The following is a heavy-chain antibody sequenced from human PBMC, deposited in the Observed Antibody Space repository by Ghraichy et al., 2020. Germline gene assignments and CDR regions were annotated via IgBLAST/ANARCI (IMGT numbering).Heavy chain of an antibody. CDR2: ISSNGVGT. V-gene: IGHV3-64D*06. Sequence: GGSLRLSCSASGFTFTSYAMHWVRQPPGKGLQYVSAISSNGVGTYYAESVKGRFTISRDNSKNTVNLEMSSLRTEDTAVYYCVSQYNYGMTLPGWGQGTLVTVSS. J-gene: IGHJ4*02. CDR3: VSQYNYGMTLPG. CDR1: GFTFTSYA. D-gene: IGHD5-18*01.